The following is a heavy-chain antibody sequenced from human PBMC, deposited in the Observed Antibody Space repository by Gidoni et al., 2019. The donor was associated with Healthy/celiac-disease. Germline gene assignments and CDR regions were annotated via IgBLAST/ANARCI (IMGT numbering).Heavy chain of an antibody. CDR3: AKGRSGWYSGFDY. Sequence: EVQLVESGGVVVQPGGSLRLSCAASGFTFDDYAMHWVRQAPGKGLEWVSLISWDGGSTYYADSVKGRFTISRDNSKNSLYLQMNSLRAEDTALYYCAKGRSGWYSGFDYWGQGTLVTVSS. D-gene: IGHD6-19*01. CDR1: GFTFDDYA. J-gene: IGHJ4*02. CDR2: ISWDGGST. V-gene: IGHV3-43D*03.